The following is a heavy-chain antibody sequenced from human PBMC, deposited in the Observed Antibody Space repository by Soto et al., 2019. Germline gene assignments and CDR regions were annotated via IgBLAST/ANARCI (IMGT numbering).Heavy chain of an antibody. CDR1: GFTFSSYG. D-gene: IGHD3-22*01. CDR2: ISYDGSNK. V-gene: IGHV3-30*18. Sequence: GGSLRLSCAASGFTFSSYGIHWVRQAPGKGLEWVAVISYDGSNKYYADSVKGRFTISRDNSKNTLYLQMNSLRAEDTAVYYCGNFYDSSGYYPDYWGQGTLVNVSS. CDR3: GNFYDSSGYYPDY. J-gene: IGHJ4*02.